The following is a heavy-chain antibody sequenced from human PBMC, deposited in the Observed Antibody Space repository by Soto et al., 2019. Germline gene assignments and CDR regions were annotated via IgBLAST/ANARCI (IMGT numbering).Heavy chain of an antibody. Sequence: EVQLLESGGGLVQPGGSLRLSCAASGFTFTTRATSWVRQAPGKGLQWVSGISASGGSTYYADSVKGRITISRDNSKNMVYLLMSRLRDDDTAVYYCTTGTQNFDYWGRGTRVTVSS. D-gene: IGHD3-10*01. V-gene: IGHV3-23*01. CDR2: ISASGGST. CDR1: GFTFTTRA. J-gene: IGHJ4*02. CDR3: TTGTQNFDY.